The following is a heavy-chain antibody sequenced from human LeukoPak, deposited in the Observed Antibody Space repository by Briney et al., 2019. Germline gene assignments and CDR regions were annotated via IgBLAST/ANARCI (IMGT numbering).Heavy chain of an antibody. J-gene: IGHJ4*02. CDR2: INSDGTDT. CDR3: ARDLQASCV. V-gene: IGHV3-74*01. Sequence: GGSLRLSCAASGLSFDNYWVHWVRQVPGKGLVWVSRINSDGTDTNYANSVKGRFTISRDHAKSTVYLQMNSLSAEDTGVYYCARDLQASCVWGQGTLVTVSS. CDR1: GLSFDNYW.